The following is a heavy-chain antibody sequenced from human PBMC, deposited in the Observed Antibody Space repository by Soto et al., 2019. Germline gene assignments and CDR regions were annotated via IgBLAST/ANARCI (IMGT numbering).Heavy chain of an antibody. V-gene: IGHV1-18*01. Sequence: QVQLVQSGAEVKKPGASVKVSCKASCYTFTSYGISWVRQAPGQGLEWMGWISAYNGNTNYAQKLQGRVTMTTDTSTSTAYMELRSLRSDDTAVYYCARVWTDTRLYGDPFGVTHDYWGQGTLVTVSS. CDR3: ARVWTDTRLYGDPFGVTHDY. D-gene: IGHD4-17*01. CDR2: ISAYNGNT. CDR1: CYTFTSYG. J-gene: IGHJ4*02.